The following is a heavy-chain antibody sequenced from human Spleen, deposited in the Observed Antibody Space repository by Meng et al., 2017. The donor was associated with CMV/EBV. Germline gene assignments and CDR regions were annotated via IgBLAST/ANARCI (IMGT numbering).Heavy chain of an antibody. V-gene: IGHV6-1*01. J-gene: IGHJ6*02. CDR3: ARDWVAGYYDSSGYRWWRMDV. D-gene: IGHD3-22*01. Sequence: SETLSLTCAISGASVSSNSAAWNWIRQSPSRGLEWLGRTYYRSKWYNDYAVSVKSRITINPDTSKNQSSLQLNSVTPEDTAVYYCARDWVAGYYDSSGYRWWRMDVWGQGTTVTVSS. CDR1: GASVSSNSAA. CDR2: TYYRSKWYN.